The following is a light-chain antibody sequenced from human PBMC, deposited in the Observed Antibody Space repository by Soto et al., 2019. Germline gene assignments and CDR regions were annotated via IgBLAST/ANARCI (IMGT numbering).Light chain of an antibody. Sequence: QSALTQPPSASGSPGQSVTISCTGTSSDIGGYNFVSWYQQHPGKAPKVLIYEVSKRASGVPDRLSGSKSGNTASLTVTGLQAEDEADYYCSSYARSNNVLFGGGTKLTVL. CDR3: SSYARSNNVL. CDR2: EVS. V-gene: IGLV2-8*01. J-gene: IGLJ2*01. CDR1: SSDIGGYNF.